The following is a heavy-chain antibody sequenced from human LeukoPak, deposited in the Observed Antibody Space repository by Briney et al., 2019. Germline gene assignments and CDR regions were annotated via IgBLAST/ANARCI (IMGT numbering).Heavy chain of an antibody. V-gene: IGHV4-59*08. CDR3: ARQLAGLAPPGFIDS. J-gene: IGHJ4*02. D-gene: IGHD3-3*02. CDR1: GGSISSPY. Sequence: PSENLSLTCTVSGGSISSPYWTWIRQPPGKGLEWIGYIYYGGSTDYSPSLKSRATISLDTSKNQFSLHLTSVTAADTAVYYCARQLAGLAPPGFIDSWGQGTLVTVSS. CDR2: IYYGGST.